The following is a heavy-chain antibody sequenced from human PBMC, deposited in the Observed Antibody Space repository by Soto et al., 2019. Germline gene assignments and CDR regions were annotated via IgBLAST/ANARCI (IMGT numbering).Heavy chain of an antibody. Sequence: EVHLMGSGGGLVQPGGSLRLSCAASGFTFSNYAMSWVRQAPGKGLEWVSTISASAGTTYYADSVKGRFTISRDNSKNTLYLQMNSLRAEDTAIYYCAKDPHMISVTTNWFDPWGQGTLVTVSS. CDR3: AKDPHMISVTTNWFDP. CDR1: GFTFSNYA. CDR2: ISASAGTT. V-gene: IGHV3-23*01. J-gene: IGHJ5*02. D-gene: IGHD4-4*01.